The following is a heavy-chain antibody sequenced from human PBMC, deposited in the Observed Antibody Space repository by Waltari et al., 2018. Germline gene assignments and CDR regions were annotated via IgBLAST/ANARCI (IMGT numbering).Heavy chain of an antibody. CDR2: IYGVDST. CDR3: ATFSNWVHDTFDI. CDR1: GFSVRHSY. V-gene: IGHV3-53*01. Sequence: EVQLVESGGGLILPGGSLRLSCAASGFSVRHSYVSWVRQAPGKGLEWISFIYGVDSTLYVDSVKGRFTVSRDNSKNTVHLQMNSVRVDDTAVYYCATFSNWVHDTFDIWGQGTLVSVSS. J-gene: IGHJ3*02. D-gene: IGHD3-16*01.